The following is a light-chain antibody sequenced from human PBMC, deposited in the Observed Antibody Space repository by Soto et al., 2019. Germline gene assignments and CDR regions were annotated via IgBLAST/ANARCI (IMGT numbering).Light chain of an antibody. Sequence: QSALTQPASVSGSPGQSITISCTGTSSDVGGYNYVSWYQPHPGKAPELMIYEVSNRPSGVSNRFSGSKSGNTASLTISGVQAEDEADYYCSSYTRSSTQVFGTGTKLTVL. CDR3: SSYTRSSTQV. J-gene: IGLJ1*01. CDR2: EVS. CDR1: SSDVGGYNY. V-gene: IGLV2-14*01.